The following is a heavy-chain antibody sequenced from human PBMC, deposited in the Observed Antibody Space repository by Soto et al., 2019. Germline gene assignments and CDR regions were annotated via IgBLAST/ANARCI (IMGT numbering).Heavy chain of an antibody. Sequence: GGSLRLSCAASGFTFSNAWMNWVRQAPGKGLEWVGRIKSKTDGGTTDYAAPVKGRFTISRDDSKNTLYLQMNSLKTEDTAVYYCTTGLYYDILTGSNRIDYWGQGTLVTVSS. CDR3: TTGLYYDILTGSNRIDY. CDR1: GFTFSNAW. CDR2: IKSKTDGGTT. V-gene: IGHV3-15*07. D-gene: IGHD3-9*01. J-gene: IGHJ4*02.